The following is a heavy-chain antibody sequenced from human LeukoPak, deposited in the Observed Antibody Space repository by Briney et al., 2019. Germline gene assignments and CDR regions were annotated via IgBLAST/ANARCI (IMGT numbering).Heavy chain of an antibody. CDR1: GGTFSSYA. CDR2: IIPIFGTA. D-gene: IGHD4-11*01. J-gene: IGHJ5*02. V-gene: IGHV1-69*01. Sequence: SVKVSCKASGGTFSSYAISWVRQAPGQGLEWMGEIIPIFGTANYAQKFQGRVTITADESTSTAYMELSSLRSEDTAVYYCAREGDSNPTPYNWFDPWGQGTLVTVSS. CDR3: AREGDSNPTPYNWFDP.